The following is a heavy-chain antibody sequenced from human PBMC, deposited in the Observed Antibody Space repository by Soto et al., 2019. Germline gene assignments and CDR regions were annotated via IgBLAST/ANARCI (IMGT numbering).Heavy chain of an antibody. CDR3: TTTPSYSSSFCWGCYGMDV. D-gene: IGHD6-6*01. J-gene: IGHJ6*02. Sequence: GGSLRLSCAASGFTFSNAWMSWVRQAPGKGLEWVGRIKSKTDGGTTDYAAPVKGRFTISRDDSKNTLYLQMNSLKTEDTAVYYCTTTPSYSSSFCWGCYGMDVWGQGTTVTVSS. CDR2: IKSKTDGGTT. CDR1: GFTFSNAW. V-gene: IGHV3-15*01.